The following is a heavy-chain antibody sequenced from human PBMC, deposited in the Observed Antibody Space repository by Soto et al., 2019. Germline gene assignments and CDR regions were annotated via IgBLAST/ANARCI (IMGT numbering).Heavy chain of an antibody. V-gene: IGHV4-30-4*08. CDR3: AREPLTGTTLHFDY. CDR1: GDSISRGAYY. D-gene: IGHD1-7*01. J-gene: IGHJ4*02. Sequence: QVQLQESGPGLVKPSQTLSLTCTVSGDSISRGAYYWTWIRQHPGKGLEWIGYISNSGSTYYNPSLKSRVTISVDTSKNQFSLKLSSVTAADTAVYYCAREPLTGTTLHFDYWGQGTLVTVSS. CDR2: ISNSGST.